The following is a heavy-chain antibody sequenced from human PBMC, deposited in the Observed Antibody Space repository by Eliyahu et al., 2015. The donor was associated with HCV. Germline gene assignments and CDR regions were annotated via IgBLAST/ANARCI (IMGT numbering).Heavy chain of an antibody. D-gene: IGHD1-1*01. Sequence: EVQLVESGGGLVQPGGSLKLSCAASGFTFSGSAMHWVRQAXGKGLQWVGRIRSKTNDYATAYAASVKGRFTISRDDSKNTAFLQMNSLKTEDTAVYYCTRTGTLAAFDIWDQGTMVTVSS. CDR2: IRSKTNDYAT. CDR1: GFTFSGSA. V-gene: IGHV3-73*02. CDR3: TRTGTLAAFDI. J-gene: IGHJ3*02.